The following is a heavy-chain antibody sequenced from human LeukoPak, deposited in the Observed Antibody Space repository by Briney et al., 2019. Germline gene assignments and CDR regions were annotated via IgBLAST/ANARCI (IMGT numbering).Heavy chain of an antibody. Sequence: PSETLSPTWALYGACFSAYFSSCIRQPPGNWLDWIGEITLSGPTNNNSSLKSRVTISVDTSKNQCSLRLSSVTAADTVEYYCARGPDYYGSGSLSQNGDYWGQGTLVTVSS. D-gene: IGHD3-10*01. CDR1: GACFSAYF. CDR2: ITLSGPT. CDR3: ARGPDYYGSGSLSQNGDY. J-gene: IGHJ4*02. V-gene: IGHV4-34*01.